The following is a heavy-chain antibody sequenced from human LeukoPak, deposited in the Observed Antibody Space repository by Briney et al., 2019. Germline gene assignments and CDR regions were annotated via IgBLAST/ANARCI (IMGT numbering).Heavy chain of an antibody. V-gene: IGHV3-53*01. J-gene: IGHJ4*02. CDR2: IYGGAST. CDR1: GFIVSSNS. CDR3: ATPGEHSSSYYFPGYY. Sequence: PGGSLRLSCAASGFIVSSNSMSWVRQAPGGGLEWVSVIYGGASTYYADSVKGRFIISRDNSKNMLYLQMNSLRADDTAVYYCATPGEHSSSYYFPGYYWGQGTLVTVSS. D-gene: IGHD3-22*01.